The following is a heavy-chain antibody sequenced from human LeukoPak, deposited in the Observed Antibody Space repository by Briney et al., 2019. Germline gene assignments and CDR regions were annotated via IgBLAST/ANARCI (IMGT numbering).Heavy chain of an antibody. D-gene: IGHD2-21*01. CDR1: GFTFSSYG. CDR2: IRYDGSNK. CDR3: AKDMVITKYYFDY. Sequence: GGSLRLSCAASGFTFSSYGMHWVRQAPGKGLEWVAFIRYDGSNKYYADSVRGRFTISRDNSKNTLYLQMNSLRAEDTAVYYCAKDMVITKYYFDYWDQGTLVTVSS. J-gene: IGHJ4*02. V-gene: IGHV3-30*02.